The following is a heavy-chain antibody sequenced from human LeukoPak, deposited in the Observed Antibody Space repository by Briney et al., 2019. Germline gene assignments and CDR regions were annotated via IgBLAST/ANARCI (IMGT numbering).Heavy chain of an antibody. CDR3: AREGRGDILTGYYNSGAFDI. CDR2: ITTYNGNT. CDR1: GYTFTSYG. D-gene: IGHD3-9*01. J-gene: IGHJ3*02. V-gene: IGHV1-18*01. Sequence: ASVKVSCKASGYTFTSYGISWVRQAPGHGLEWMGWITTYNGNTNYAQNLQGRVTMTTDTSTSTAYMELRSLRSDDTAVYYCAREGRGDILTGYYNSGAFDIWGQGTMVTVSS.